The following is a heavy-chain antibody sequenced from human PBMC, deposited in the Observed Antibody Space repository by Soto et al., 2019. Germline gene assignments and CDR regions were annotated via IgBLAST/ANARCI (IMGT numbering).Heavy chain of an antibody. D-gene: IGHD6-6*01. CDR2: ISSSSSTI. CDR1: GFTFSSYS. CDR3: VRDLAGQLGVWFDP. J-gene: IGHJ5*02. V-gene: IGHV3-48*02. Sequence: EVQLVESGGGLVQPGGSLRLSGAASGFTFSSYSMNWVRQAPGQGLEWVSYISSSSSTIYYADYVKGRFTISRDKAKNSLYLRMKSLRDEDTAVYYCVRDLAGQLGVWFDPWGQVTLVTVCS.